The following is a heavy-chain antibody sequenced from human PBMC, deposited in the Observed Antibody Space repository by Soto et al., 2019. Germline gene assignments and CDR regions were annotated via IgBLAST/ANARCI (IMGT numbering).Heavy chain of an antibody. CDR3: ARHQPTNLGDYYGMDV. CDR2: IYPGDSDT. CDR1: GYSFTSYW. J-gene: IGHJ6*02. V-gene: IGHV5-51*01. Sequence: PGESLKISCKGSGYSFTSYWIGWVRQMPGKGLEWMGIIYPGDSDTRYSPSFQGQVTISADKSISTAYLQWSSLKASDTAMYYCARHQPTNLGDYYGMDVWGQGTTVTVSS. D-gene: IGHD3-10*01.